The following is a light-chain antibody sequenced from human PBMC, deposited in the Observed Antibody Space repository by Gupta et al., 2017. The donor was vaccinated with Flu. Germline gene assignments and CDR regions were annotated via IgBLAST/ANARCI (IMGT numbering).Light chain of an antibody. CDR1: VGGYDY. CDR2: DVT. CDR3: CSYAGSYAGNYYL. Sequence: VGGYDYVSWYQQHPGKVPKIMIYDVTKRPSGVPDRFSGANSGNTAFLTVSGLQAEDDADYFCCSYAGSYAGNYYLFGGGTKLTVL. J-gene: IGLJ2*01. V-gene: IGLV2-11*01.